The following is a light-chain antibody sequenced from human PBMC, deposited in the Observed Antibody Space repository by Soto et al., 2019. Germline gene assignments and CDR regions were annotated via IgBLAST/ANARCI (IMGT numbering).Light chain of an antibody. J-gene: IGKJ4*01. V-gene: IGKV1-9*01. Sequence: IHLTQSPSSLSSSVGDRVTITCRASQGISSYLAWYQQKPGKAPKLLIYAASTLQSGVPSRFSGSGSGTDFTLTISSLQPEDFATYYCQQLNSYPPGLTFGGGTKVDIK. CDR3: QQLNSYPPGLT. CDR2: AAS. CDR1: QGISSY.